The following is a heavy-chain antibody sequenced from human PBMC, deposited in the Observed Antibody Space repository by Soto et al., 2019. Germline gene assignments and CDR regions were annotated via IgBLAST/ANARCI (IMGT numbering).Heavy chain of an antibody. CDR1: GYTFTSYA. CDR2: INAGNGNT. D-gene: IGHD6-19*01. CDR3: ARDMGLGSGSDY. J-gene: IGHJ4*02. V-gene: IGHV1-3*01. Sequence: ASVKVSCKASGYTFTSYAMHWVRQAPGQRLEWMGWINAGNGNTKYSQKFQGRVTITRDTSASTAYMELSSLRSEDTAVYYGARDMGLGSGSDYWGQGTLVTVSS.